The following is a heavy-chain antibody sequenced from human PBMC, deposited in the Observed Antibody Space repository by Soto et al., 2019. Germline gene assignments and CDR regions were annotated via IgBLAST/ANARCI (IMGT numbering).Heavy chain of an antibody. J-gene: IGHJ4*02. CDR3: ARLPYYYDSSGYYHVRGLDY. D-gene: IGHD3-22*01. V-gene: IGHV4-39*01. Sequence: SETLSLTCTVSGGSISSSSYYWGWIRQPPGKGLEWIGSIYYSGSTYYNPSLKSRVTISVDTSKNQFSLKLGSVTAADTAVYYCARLPYYYDSSGYYHVRGLDYWGQGTLVTVSS. CDR1: GGSISSSSYY. CDR2: IYYSGST.